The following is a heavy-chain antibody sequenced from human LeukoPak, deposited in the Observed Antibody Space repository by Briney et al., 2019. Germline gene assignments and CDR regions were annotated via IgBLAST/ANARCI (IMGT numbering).Heavy chain of an antibody. J-gene: IGHJ6*02. D-gene: IGHD6-13*01. CDR1: GYTFTSYG. CDR3: ASLKPLDSSSWYVPYYYYGMDV. CDR2: ISAYNGNT. V-gene: IGHV1-18*01. Sequence: GASVKVSCKASGYTFTSYGISWVRQAPGQGLEWMGWISAYNGNTNYAQKLQGRVTMTTDTSTSTAYMELRSLRSDDTAVYYCASLKPLDSSSWYVPYYYYGMDVRGQGTTVTVSS.